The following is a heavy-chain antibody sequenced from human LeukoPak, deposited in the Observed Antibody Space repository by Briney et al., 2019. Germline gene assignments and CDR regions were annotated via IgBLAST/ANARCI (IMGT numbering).Heavy chain of an antibody. D-gene: IGHD2-2*01. CDR3: AKAPYYCSSTSCYRWSLTPDRDYYMDV. V-gene: IGHV3-30*02. Sequence: GGSLRLSCAASGFTFSNYGMHWVRQAPGKGLEWVAFIRYDGSNKYYADSVKGRFTISRDNSKNTLYLQMNSLRAEDTAVYYCAKAPYYCSSTSCYRWSLTPDRDYYMDVWGKGTTVTVSS. CDR2: IRYDGSNK. J-gene: IGHJ6*03. CDR1: GFTFSNYG.